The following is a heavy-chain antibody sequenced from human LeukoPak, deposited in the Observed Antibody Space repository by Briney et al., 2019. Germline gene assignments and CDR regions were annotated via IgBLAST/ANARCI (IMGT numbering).Heavy chain of an antibody. CDR3: AKDFDSSGSGTFFDY. D-gene: IGHD3-22*01. J-gene: IGHJ4*02. Sequence: GGSLRLSCAASGFAFSSYAMSWVRQAPGKGLEWVSAISGSGGSTYYADSVKGRFTISRDNSKNTLYLQMNSLRAEDTAVYYCAKDFDSSGSGTFFDYWGQGTLVTVSS. CDR2: ISGSGGST. CDR1: GFAFSSYA. V-gene: IGHV3-23*01.